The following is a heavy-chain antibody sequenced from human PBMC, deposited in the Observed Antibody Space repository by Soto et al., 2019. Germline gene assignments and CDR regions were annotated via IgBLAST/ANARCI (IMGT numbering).Heavy chain of an antibody. D-gene: IGHD3-9*01. CDR1: GFALSRYW. J-gene: IGHJ4*02. CDR3: SRENWFQDY. CDR2: INYDRNGQ. Sequence: GGSLRLSCTASGFALSRYWMYWVRQAPGKGLEWVASINYDRNGQDYVDSVKGRFTISRDNAKNSLYLQMNSLRAEDTALYYCSRENWFQDYWGQGTLVTVS. V-gene: IGHV3-7*03.